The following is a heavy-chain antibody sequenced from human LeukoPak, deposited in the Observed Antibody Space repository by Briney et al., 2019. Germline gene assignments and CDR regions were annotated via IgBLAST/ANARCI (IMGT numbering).Heavy chain of an antibody. CDR1: GGSISSYY. CDR3: ARVPHGAFDY. CDR2: IYYSGST. J-gene: IGHJ4*02. D-gene: IGHD1-14*01. V-gene: IGHV4-59*01. Sequence: SETLSLTCTVSGGSISSYYWSWIRQPPGKGLEWIGYIYYSGSTNYNPSLKSRVTISVDTSKNQFSLKLSSVTAADTAVYYCARVPHGAFDYWGQGTLVTVSS.